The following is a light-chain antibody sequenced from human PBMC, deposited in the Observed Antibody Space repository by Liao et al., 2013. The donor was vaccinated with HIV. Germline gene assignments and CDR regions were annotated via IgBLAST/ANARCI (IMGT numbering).Light chain of an antibody. CDR3: QAWDSSTAHVV. J-gene: IGLJ2*01. CDR2: HDS. CDR1: KLGDKF. Sequence: SYELTQPPSVSVSPGQTAIITCSGDKLGDKFASWYHQRPGQSPVLVIHHDSERPSGIPERFSGSNSGNTATLTISGTQALDEADYYCQAWDSSTAHVVFGGGTKLTVL. V-gene: IGLV3-1*01.